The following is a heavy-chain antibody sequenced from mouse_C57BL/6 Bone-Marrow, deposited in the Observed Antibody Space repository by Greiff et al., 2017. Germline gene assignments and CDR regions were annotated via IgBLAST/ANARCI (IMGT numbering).Heavy chain of an antibody. Sequence: QVQLQQSGAELARPGASVKMSCKASGYTFTSYTMHWVKQRPGQGLEWIGYINPSSGYTKYNQKFKDKATLTADKSSSTAYMQLSSLTSEDSAIYYCASSVGGTDYWGQGTTLTVSS. D-gene: IGHD4-1*01. J-gene: IGHJ2*01. CDR1: GYTFTSYT. CDR2: INPSSGYT. CDR3: ASSVGGTDY. V-gene: IGHV1-4*01.